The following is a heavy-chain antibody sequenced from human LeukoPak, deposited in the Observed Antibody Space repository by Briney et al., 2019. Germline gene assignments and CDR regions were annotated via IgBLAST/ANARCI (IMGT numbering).Heavy chain of an antibody. CDR3: AAQRGYSYGYSFDY. CDR1: GYTFTSYG. CDR2: ISAYNGNT. Sequence: ASVKVSCKASGYTFTSYGISWVRRAPGQGLEWMGWISAYNGNTNYAQKLQGRVTMTTDTSTSTAYMELRSLRSDDTTVYYCAAQRGYSYGYSFDYWGQGTLVTVSS. D-gene: IGHD5-18*01. J-gene: IGHJ4*02. V-gene: IGHV1-18*01.